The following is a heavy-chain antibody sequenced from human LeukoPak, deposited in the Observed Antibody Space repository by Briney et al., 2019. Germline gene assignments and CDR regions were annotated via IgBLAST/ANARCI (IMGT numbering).Heavy chain of an antibody. D-gene: IGHD4-11*01. V-gene: IGHV1-8*02. CDR3: ARDGTVTHYYYYYYYMDV. Sequence: GAPVKVSCKASGYTFKNYDINWVRQATGQGLEWMGWMNPNSGNTGFAQKFQGRVTMTRDTSTSTVYMELSSLRSEDTAVYYCARDGTVTHYYYYYYYMDVWGKGTTVTVSS. J-gene: IGHJ6*03. CDR1: GYTFKNYD. CDR2: MNPNSGNT.